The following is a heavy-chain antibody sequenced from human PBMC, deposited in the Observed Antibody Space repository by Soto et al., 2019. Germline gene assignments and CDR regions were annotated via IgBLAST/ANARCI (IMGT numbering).Heavy chain of an antibody. CDR1: GDSISTFY. V-gene: IGHV4-59*01. CDR3: ARGRTVRNYADDCSDYFYFFDY. Sequence: SETLSLTCTVSGDSISTFYCGWMWQSPGKELERIGYVYYTGSTNYNPSLKSRVTISVDRSKNESSLKLTSANAADTDVYYCARGRTVRNYADDCSDYFYFFDYWGQGTSVTDSS. J-gene: IGHJ4*02. CDR2: VYYTGST. D-gene: IGHD3-22*01.